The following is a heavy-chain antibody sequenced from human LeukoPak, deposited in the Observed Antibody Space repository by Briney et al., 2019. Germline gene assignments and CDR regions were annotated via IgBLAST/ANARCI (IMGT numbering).Heavy chain of an antibody. CDR1: GGSFSGYY. Sequence: SETLPLTCAVYGGSFSGYYWSWIRQPPGKGLEWIGEINHSGSTNYNPSLKSRVTISVDTSKNQFSLKLGSVTAADTAVYYCARGRRGGDSSGYYNYWGQGTLVTVSS. CDR2: INHSGST. V-gene: IGHV4-34*01. CDR3: ARGRRGGDSSGYYNY. D-gene: IGHD3-22*01. J-gene: IGHJ4*02.